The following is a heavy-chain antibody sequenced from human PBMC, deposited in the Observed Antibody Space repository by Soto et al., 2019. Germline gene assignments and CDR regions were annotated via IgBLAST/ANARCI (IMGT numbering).Heavy chain of an antibody. V-gene: IGHV4-4*09. Sequence: SETLSLTWSVAGGSISSDYWSWIRQPPGKGLEWIGYIYTGGSINYNPSLRSRVSILVDTSKSQFSLKLTSVTAADTAVYYCARVDIGVYAFDNWAQGTMVTVSS. CDR3: ARVDIGVYAFDN. CDR1: GGSISSDY. CDR2: IYTGGSI. D-gene: IGHD2-8*01. J-gene: IGHJ3*02.